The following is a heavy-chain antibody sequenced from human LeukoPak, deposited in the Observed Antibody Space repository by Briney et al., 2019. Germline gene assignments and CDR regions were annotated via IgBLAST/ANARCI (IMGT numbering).Heavy chain of an antibody. V-gene: IGHV1-69*13. Sequence: ASVKVSCKASGGTFSSYAISWVRQAPGQGLEWMGGNIPIFGTANYAQKFQGRVTITADESTSTAYMELSSLRSEGTAVYYCARAYYYDSSGYPGECMDVWGQGTTVTVSS. CDR2: NIPIFGTA. CDR3: ARAYYYDSSGYPGECMDV. J-gene: IGHJ6*02. D-gene: IGHD3-22*01. CDR1: GGTFSSYA.